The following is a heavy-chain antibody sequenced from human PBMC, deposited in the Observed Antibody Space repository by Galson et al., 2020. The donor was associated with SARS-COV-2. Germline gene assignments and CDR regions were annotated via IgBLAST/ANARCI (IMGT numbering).Heavy chain of an antibody. CDR3: TGGHYRL. CDR1: GFTFSEHW. J-gene: IGHJ3*01. CDR2: VNPDGSDN. Sequence: GGSLRLSCVASGFTFSEHWMSWVRQTAGKGLEWLAHVNPDGSDNYHVDSVKGRFTISRYNTKNSLYLQMNSLRPEDTATYYCTGGHYRLWGQGTTVTVSS. D-gene: IGHD3-16*02. V-gene: IGHV3-7*01.